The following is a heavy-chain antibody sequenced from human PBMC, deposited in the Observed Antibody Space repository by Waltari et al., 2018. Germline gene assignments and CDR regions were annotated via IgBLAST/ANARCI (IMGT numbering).Heavy chain of an antibody. CDR3: ARENYFGSGSYICDY. CDR1: GAPITSGGHY. V-gene: IGHV4-61*02. J-gene: IGHJ4*02. CDR2: SYSSGDT. Sequence: QVQLQESGPGLVKPSQTLSLTCTVPGAPITSGGHYWTWIRQPAGERLEWIGRSYSSGDTNYNPSLKSRITISLDTSQNQFSLKMTSMTAADTAVYYCARENYFGSGSYICDYWGPGTLVTVSS. D-gene: IGHD3-10*01.